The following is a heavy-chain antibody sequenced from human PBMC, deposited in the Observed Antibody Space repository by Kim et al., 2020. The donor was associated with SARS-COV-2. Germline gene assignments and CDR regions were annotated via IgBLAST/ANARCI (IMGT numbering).Heavy chain of an antibody. J-gene: IGHJ6*02. CDR1: GGTLTNFA. CDR2: IIPVLGST. CDR3: ARDRNGLDV. D-gene: IGHD6-25*01. Sequence: SVKVSCKASGGTLTNFAFDWVRQAPGQGLEWLGRIIPVLGSTNYAQRFQGRVSITADKSTGTGYMELRSLTSEDTAVYYCARDRNGLDVWGQGTTVTVSS. V-gene: IGHV1-69*04.